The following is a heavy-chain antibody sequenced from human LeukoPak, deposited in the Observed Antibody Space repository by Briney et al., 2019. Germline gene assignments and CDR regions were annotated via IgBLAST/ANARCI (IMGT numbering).Heavy chain of an antibody. Sequence: GGSLRLSCAVSGVTFSGYPLSWVRQAPGKGLEWVAVISYDGSNKYYADSVKGRFTISRDNSKNTLYLQMNSLRAEDTAVYYCAKDQLLWFGESPVDYWGQGTLVTVSS. D-gene: IGHD3-10*01. CDR2: ISYDGSNK. CDR1: GVTFSGYP. V-gene: IGHV3-30*18. CDR3: AKDQLLWFGESPVDY. J-gene: IGHJ4*02.